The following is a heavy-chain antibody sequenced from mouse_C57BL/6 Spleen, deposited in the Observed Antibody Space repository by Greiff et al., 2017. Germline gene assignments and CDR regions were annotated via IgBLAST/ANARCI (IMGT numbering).Heavy chain of an antibody. CDR2: IHPNSGST. CDR3: ARDYYGTDWYFDV. V-gene: IGHV1-64*01. D-gene: IGHD1-1*01. CDR1: GYTFTSYW. Sequence: VQLQQPGAELVKPGASVKLSCKASGYTFTSYWMHWVKQRPGQGLEWIGMIHPNSGSTNYNEKVKSKATLTVDKSSSTAYMPLSSLTSEDSAVYYCARDYYGTDWYFDVWGTGTTVTVSS. J-gene: IGHJ1*03.